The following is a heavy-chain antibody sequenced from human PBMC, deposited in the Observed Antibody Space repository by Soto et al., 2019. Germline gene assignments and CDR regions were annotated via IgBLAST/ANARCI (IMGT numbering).Heavy chain of an antibody. V-gene: IGHV6-1*01. CDR1: GDSVSSNSAA. D-gene: IGHD1-1*01. CDR3: ARDSGGLERRYYYYGMDV. CDR2: TYYRSKWYN. J-gene: IGHJ6*02. Sequence: SQTLSLTCAISGDSVSSNSAAWNWIRQSPSRGLEWLGRTYYRSKWYNDYAVSVKSRITINPDTSKNQFSLQLNSVTPEDTAVYYCARDSGGLERRYYYYGMDVWGQGTTVNVSS.